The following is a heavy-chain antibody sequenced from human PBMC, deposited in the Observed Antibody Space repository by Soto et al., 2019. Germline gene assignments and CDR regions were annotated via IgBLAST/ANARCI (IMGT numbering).Heavy chain of an antibody. Sequence: QVQLVQSGAEVKKPGASVKVSCKASGYIFTSYDINWVRQATGQGPEWMGWMNPDSGHTGFAQKSQGRLTRTRTASIGTAYMELSSLGSEDTAVYYWARGGSHSWPGLGPWGQGTLVTVSS. V-gene: IGHV1-8*01. J-gene: IGHJ5*02. CDR1: GYIFTSYD. D-gene: IGHD6-13*01. CDR2: MNPDSGHT. CDR3: ARGGSHSWPGLGP.